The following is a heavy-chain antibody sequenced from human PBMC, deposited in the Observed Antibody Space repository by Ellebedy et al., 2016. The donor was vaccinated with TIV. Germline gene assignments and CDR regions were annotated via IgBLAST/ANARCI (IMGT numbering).Heavy chain of an antibody. D-gene: IGHD3-10*01. Sequence: PGGSLRLSCPAPGFTFTTYAMHWFRLAPGKGREWVTVTSYDGGDEYYADSVKGRFTISRDNSKNTLYLQMNSLRAEDTAVYYCARDRETWFGDPTGLDYWGQGTLVTVSS. V-gene: IGHV3-30-3*01. CDR2: TSYDGGDE. CDR3: ARDRETWFGDPTGLDY. J-gene: IGHJ4*02. CDR1: GFTFTTYA.